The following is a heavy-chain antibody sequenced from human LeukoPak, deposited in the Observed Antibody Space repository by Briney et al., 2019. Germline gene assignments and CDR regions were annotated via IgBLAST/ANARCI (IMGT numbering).Heavy chain of an antibody. D-gene: IGHD6-19*01. V-gene: IGHV3-23*01. J-gene: IGHJ2*01. Sequence: GGSPRLFCAASGFTFSSYAMRWVRQAPGEGLEWVSAISGSGGSTYYADSVKGRFTISRDNSKNTLYLQMNSLRAEDTAVYYCAKDRSSGWLERWYFDLWGRGTLVTVSS. CDR2: ISGSGGST. CDR1: GFTFSSYA. CDR3: AKDRSSGWLERWYFDL.